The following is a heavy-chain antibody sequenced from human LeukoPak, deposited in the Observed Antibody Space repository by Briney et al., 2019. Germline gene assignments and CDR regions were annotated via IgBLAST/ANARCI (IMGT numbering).Heavy chain of an antibody. V-gene: IGHV4-4*07. CDR2: IYTSGST. Sequence: SETLSLTCTVSGDSISSFHWSWIRQPAGKGLEWIGRIYTSGSTNYNPSLKSRVTMSVDTSKNQFSLKLSSVTAADTAVYYCASEAYYYDSRGYYKYWGQGTLVTVSS. CDR3: ASEAYYYDSRGYYKY. CDR1: GDSISSFH. J-gene: IGHJ4*02. D-gene: IGHD3-22*01.